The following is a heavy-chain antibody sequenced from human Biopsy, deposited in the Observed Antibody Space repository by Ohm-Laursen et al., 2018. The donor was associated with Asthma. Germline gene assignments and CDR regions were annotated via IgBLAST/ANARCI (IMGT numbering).Heavy chain of an antibody. CDR1: GYSLTDLS. CDR2: HDHEEGGT. Sequence: AASVKVSCKVSGYSLTDLSMHWVRQAPGQGLEWMGGHDHEEGGTVNARRFQGRVTMTEDTSTDTAYMELSSLSSDDTAVYYCASDFPKDSVRYNFQFWGQGTLVTVSS. J-gene: IGHJ4*02. CDR3: ASDFPKDSVRYNFQF. V-gene: IGHV1-24*01. D-gene: IGHD5-18*01.